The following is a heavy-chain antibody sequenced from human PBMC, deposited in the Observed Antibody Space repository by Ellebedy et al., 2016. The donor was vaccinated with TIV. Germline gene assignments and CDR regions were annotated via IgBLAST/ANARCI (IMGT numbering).Heavy chain of an antibody. Sequence: AASVKVSCKASGYTFTSYYMHWVRQAPGQGLEWMGIIHPSGGSTSYAQKFQGRVTMTRDPSKSTVYMELSSLRSEDTAVYYCARDGAVNTVFDYWGQGTLVTVSS. CDR3: ARDGAVNTVFDY. CDR2: IHPSGGST. CDR1: GYTFTSYY. J-gene: IGHJ4*02. V-gene: IGHV1-46*01. D-gene: IGHD4-17*01.